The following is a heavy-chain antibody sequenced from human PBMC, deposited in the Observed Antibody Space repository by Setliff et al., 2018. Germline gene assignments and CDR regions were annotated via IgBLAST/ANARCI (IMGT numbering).Heavy chain of an antibody. CDR2: IYIRGII. CDR1: GDFMSSHLYF. D-gene: IGHD6-19*01. Sequence: SETLSLTCSVSGDFMSSHLYFWSWIRQPAGKGLGWIGDIYIRGIINYNPSLKSRTTISIDTSKTQFSLILSSVTAADTALYYCARRYSSGWYRVWGQGTLVTVSS. J-gene: IGHJ4*02. V-gene: IGHV4-61*09. CDR3: ARRYSSGWYRV.